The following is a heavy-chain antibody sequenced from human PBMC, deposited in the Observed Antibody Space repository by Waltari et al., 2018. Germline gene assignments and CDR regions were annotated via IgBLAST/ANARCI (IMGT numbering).Heavy chain of an antibody. CDR1: GGSISSYY. CDR3: ESGVYYDILTGYYGDAFDI. D-gene: IGHD3-9*01. CDR2: IYYSGST. Sequence: QVQLQESGPGLVKPSETLSLTCTVSGGSISSYYLSWIRPPPGKGLEWIGYIYYSGSTNYNPSLKSRVTISVDTSKNQFSLKLSSVTAADTAVYYCESGVYYDILTGYYGDAFDIWGQGTMVTVSS. V-gene: IGHV4-59*01. J-gene: IGHJ3*02.